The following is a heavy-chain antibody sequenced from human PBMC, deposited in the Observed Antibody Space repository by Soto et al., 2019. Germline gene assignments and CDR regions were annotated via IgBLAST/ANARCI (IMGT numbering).Heavy chain of an antibody. CDR3: ARRGEGGSGYYDYYGRDA. D-gene: IGHD3-3*01. Sequence: PGGSLRLSCAASGFTVSSNYMSWVRQAPGKGLEWVSVIYSGGSTYYADSVKGRFTISRDNSKNTLYLQMNSLRAEDTAVNYCARRGEGGSGYYDYYGRDAWGQGTRVTVSS. J-gene: IGHJ6*02. CDR2: IYSGGST. V-gene: IGHV3-53*01. CDR1: GFTVSSNY.